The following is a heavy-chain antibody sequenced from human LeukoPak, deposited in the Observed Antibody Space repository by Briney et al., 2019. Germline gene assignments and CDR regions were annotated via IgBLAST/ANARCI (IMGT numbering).Heavy chain of an antibody. CDR3: AAAGTYYYDSSGYRDY. CDR2: IIPIFGTA. V-gene: IGHV1-69*05. Sequence: SVKVSCKASGGTFSSYAISWVRQASGQGLEWMGRIIPIFGTANYAQKFQGRVTITTDGSTSTAYMELSSLRSEDTAVYYCAAAGTYYYDSSGYRDYWGQGTLVTVSS. J-gene: IGHJ4*02. CDR1: GGTFSSYA. D-gene: IGHD3-22*01.